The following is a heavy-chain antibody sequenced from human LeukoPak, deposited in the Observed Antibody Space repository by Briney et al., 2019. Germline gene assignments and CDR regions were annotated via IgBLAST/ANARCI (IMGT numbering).Heavy chain of an antibody. Sequence: SETLSLTCSVSGGSFSSSSNYWGWLRQPQGKGLEWFGGIFYSGNTNYNPSLKSRVTISVDTSKNQFSLKLSSVTAADTAVYYCARHWGGSYLHYFDYWGQGTLVTVSS. CDR1: GGSFSSSSNY. CDR2: IFYSGNT. V-gene: IGHV4-39*01. CDR3: ARHWGGSYLHYFDY. J-gene: IGHJ4*02. D-gene: IGHD1-26*01.